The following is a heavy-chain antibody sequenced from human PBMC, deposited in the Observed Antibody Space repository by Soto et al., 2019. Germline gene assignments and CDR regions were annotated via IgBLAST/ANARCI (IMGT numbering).Heavy chain of an antibody. CDR3: ARYAQGYSSTYFDY. D-gene: IGHD6-13*01. J-gene: IGHJ4*02. V-gene: IGHV4-59*01. Sequence: PSETLSLTCTVSGGTISSYYWSWIRHPPGKGLEWIGYIYYSGSTNYNPSLKSRVTISVDTSKNQFSLKLSSVTAADTAVYYCARYAQGYSSTYFDYWGQGTLVTVSS. CDR1: GGTISSYY. CDR2: IYYSGST.